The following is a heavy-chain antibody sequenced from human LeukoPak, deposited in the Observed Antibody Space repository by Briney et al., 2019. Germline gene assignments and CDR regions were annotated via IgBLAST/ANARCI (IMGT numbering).Heavy chain of an antibody. V-gene: IGHV3-23*01. D-gene: IGHD2-2*01. Sequence: PGGSLRLSCAASGFTLSSYAMSWVRQAPGEGLEWVSAISGSGGSTYYADSVKGRFTISRDNSKNTLYLQMNSLRAEDTAVYYCANRALYCSSTSCYAGGAFDIWGQGTMVTVSS. CDR2: ISGSGGST. J-gene: IGHJ3*02. CDR1: GFTLSSYA. CDR3: ANRALYCSSTSCYAGGAFDI.